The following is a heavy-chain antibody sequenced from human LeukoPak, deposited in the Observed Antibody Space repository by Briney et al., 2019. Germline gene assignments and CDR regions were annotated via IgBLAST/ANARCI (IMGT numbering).Heavy chain of an antibody. CDR1: GGTLRSYA. D-gene: IGHD6-13*01. CDR2: IIPIFGTA. J-gene: IGHJ4*02. Sequence: PVKGSCKASGGTLRSYAISWVGQGPGQGLEWMGGIIPIFGTANYAQKFQGRVTITADESTSTAYMELSSLRSEDTAVYYCARDRDDIAAGYFDYWGQGTLVTVSS. CDR3: ARDRDDIAAGYFDY. V-gene: IGHV1-69*01.